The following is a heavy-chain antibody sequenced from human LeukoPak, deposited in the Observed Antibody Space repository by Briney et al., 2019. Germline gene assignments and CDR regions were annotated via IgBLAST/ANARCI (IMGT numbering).Heavy chain of an antibody. CDR3: ARGPQQQLADY. CDR2: IYSGGST. D-gene: IGHD6-13*01. CDR1: GFTVSSNY. V-gene: IGHV3-53*05. J-gene: IGHJ4*02. Sequence: GGSLRLSCAASGFTVSSNYMSWVRQAPGQGLEWVSVIYSGGSTYSADSVKGRFTISRDNSKNTLYLQMNSLRAEDTAVYYCARGPQQQLADYWGQGTLVTVSS.